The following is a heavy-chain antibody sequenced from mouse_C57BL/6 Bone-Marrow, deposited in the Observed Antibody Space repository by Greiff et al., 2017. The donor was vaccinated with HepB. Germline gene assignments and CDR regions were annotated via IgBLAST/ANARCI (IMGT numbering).Heavy chain of an antibody. Sequence: EVKLVGSGGGLVKPGGSLKLSCAASGFTFSSYAMSWVRQTPEKRLEWVATISDGGSYTYYPDNVKGRFTISRDNAKNNLYLQMSHLKSEDTAMYYCARDYDYDDAMDYWGQGTSVTVSS. J-gene: IGHJ4*01. CDR2: ISDGGSYT. V-gene: IGHV5-4*01. D-gene: IGHD2-4*01. CDR3: ARDYDYDDAMDY. CDR1: GFTFSSYA.